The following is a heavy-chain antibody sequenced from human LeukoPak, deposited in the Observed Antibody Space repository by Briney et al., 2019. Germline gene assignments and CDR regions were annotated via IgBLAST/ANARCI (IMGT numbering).Heavy chain of an antibody. CDR3: AREDGVQTFDY. CDR2: INHSGST. CDR1: GGSFSGYY. D-gene: IGHD2-8*01. V-gene: IGHV4-34*01. J-gene: IGHJ4*02. Sequence: SETLSLTCAVYGGSFSGYYWSWIRQPPGKGLEWIGEINHSGSTNYNPSLKSRVTISVDTSKNQFSLKLSSVTAADTAVYYCAREDGVQTFDYWGQGTLVTVSS.